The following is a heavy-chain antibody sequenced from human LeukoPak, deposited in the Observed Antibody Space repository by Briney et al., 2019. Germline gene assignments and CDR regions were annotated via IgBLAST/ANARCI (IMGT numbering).Heavy chain of an antibody. Sequence: SQTLSLTCTVSGGSISSGGYYWSWIRQHPGKGLEWIGYIYYSGSTYYNPSLKSRVTISVDTSKNQFSLKLSPVTAADTAVYYCARTRPLPERYFDYWGQGTLVTVSS. CDR3: ARTRPLPERYFDY. J-gene: IGHJ4*02. CDR1: GGSISSGGYY. CDR2: IYYSGST. V-gene: IGHV4-31*03. D-gene: IGHD3-10*01.